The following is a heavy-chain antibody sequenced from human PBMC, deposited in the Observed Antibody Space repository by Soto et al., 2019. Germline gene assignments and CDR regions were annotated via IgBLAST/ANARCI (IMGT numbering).Heavy chain of an antibody. CDR2: IYYSGST. D-gene: IGHD3-3*01. J-gene: IGHJ4*02. CDR3: ARARAYDFWTMGFDY. Sequence: PSETLSLTCTVSGGSISSYYWSWIRQPPGKGLEWIGYIYYSGSTNYNPSLKSRVTISVDTSKNQFSLKLSSVTAADTAVYYCARARAYDFWTMGFDYWGQGTLVTVSS. V-gene: IGHV4-59*01. CDR1: GGSISSYY.